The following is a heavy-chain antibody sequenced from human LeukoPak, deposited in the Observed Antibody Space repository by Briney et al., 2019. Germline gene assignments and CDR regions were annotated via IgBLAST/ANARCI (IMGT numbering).Heavy chain of an antibody. J-gene: IGHJ3*02. Sequence: SQTLSLTCTVSGGSFSSGSYFWSWIRQPAGKGLEWIGRIFTNGNTNYNPSLKSRVTISADTSKDQLSLKLSSVTAADTAVYYCARYIAAAGTFAFDIWGQGTMVTVSS. V-gene: IGHV4-61*02. CDR1: GGSFSSGSYF. CDR2: IFTNGNT. CDR3: ARYIAAAGTFAFDI. D-gene: IGHD6-13*01.